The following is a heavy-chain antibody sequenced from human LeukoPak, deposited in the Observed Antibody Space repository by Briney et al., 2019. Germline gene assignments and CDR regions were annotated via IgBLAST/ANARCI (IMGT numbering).Heavy chain of an antibody. V-gene: IGHV1-18*01. CDR3: ARDRVTYDYVWGSYRFGYFDY. CDR1: GYTFTSYG. Sequence: ASVKVSCKASGYTFTSYGISWVRQAPGQGLEWMGWISAYNGNTNYAQKHQGRVTMTTDTSTNTAYMELRSLRSDDTAVYYCARDRVTYDYVWGSYRFGYFDYWGQGTLVTVSS. J-gene: IGHJ4*02. CDR2: ISAYNGNT. D-gene: IGHD3-16*02.